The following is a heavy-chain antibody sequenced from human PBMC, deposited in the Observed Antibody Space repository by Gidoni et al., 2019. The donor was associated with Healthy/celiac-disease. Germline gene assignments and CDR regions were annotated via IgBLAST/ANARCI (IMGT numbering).Heavy chain of an antibody. Sequence: QVQLVESGGGVVQPGRSLRLSCAASGFTFSRYAMHWVRQAPGKGLEWVAVISYDGSNKYYADSVKGRFTISRDNSKNTLYLQMNSLRAEDTAVYYCARAPATKASYFDYWGQGTLVTVSS. CDR1: GFTFSRYA. CDR2: ISYDGSNK. CDR3: ARAPATKASYFDY. D-gene: IGHD1-26*01. J-gene: IGHJ4*02. V-gene: IGHV3-30-3*01.